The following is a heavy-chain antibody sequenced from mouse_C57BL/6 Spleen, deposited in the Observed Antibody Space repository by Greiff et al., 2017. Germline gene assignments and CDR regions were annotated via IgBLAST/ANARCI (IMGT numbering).Heavy chain of an antibody. J-gene: IGHJ4*01. Sequence: QVQLKQSGPELVKPGASVKISCKASGYAFSSSWMNWVKQRPGKGLEWIGRIYPGDGDTNYNGKFKGKATLTADKSSSTAYMQLSSLTSEDSAVYFCAREDYYGSSYVGAMDYWGQGTSVTVSS. V-gene: IGHV1-82*01. CDR3: AREDYYGSSYVGAMDY. D-gene: IGHD1-1*01. CDR1: GYAFSSSW. CDR2: IYPGDGDT.